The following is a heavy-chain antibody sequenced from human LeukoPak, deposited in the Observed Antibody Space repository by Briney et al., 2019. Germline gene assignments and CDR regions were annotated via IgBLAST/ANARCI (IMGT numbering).Heavy chain of an antibody. J-gene: IGHJ1*01. D-gene: IGHD6-19*01. CDR1: GFTFSSYA. CDR3: AKDISPGIAVAGTPFQH. V-gene: IGHV3-23*01. CDR2: ISGTGGST. Sequence: GGSLRLSCAASGFTFSSYAMSWVRQAPGKGLEWVSTISGTGGSTYYADSVKGQFTISRDNAKNSLYLQMNSLRAEDTALYYCAKDISPGIAVAGTPFQHWGQGTLVTVSS.